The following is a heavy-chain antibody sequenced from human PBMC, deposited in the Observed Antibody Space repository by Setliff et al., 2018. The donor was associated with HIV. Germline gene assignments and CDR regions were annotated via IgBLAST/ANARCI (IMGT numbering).Heavy chain of an antibody. CDR2: INPNMGDT. D-gene: IGHD2-2*01. V-gene: IGHV1-2*06. CDR3: ARKDGVGYCDSNSCYGIGPIDF. Sequence: ASVKVSCKASGYKFTGHHIQWMRQAPGQGLEWMGRINPNMGDTQYAQKFQGRVTLTRDTSVTTVYMELTSLRSDDTAVYYCARKDGVGYCDSNSCYGIGPIDFWGQGSLVTVSS. J-gene: IGHJ4*02. CDR1: GYKFTGHH.